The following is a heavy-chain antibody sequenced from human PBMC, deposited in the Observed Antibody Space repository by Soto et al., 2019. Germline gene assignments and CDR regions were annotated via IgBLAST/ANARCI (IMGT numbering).Heavy chain of an antibody. Sequence: GGSLRLSCAASGFTFSSYSMNWVRQAPGKGLEWVSYISSGSTTIYYADSVKGRFTISRDNAKNSVYLQMNSLRDEDAAVYYCARDPGYYDSGDYFDYWGQGALVTVSS. CDR3: ARDPGYYDSGDYFDY. V-gene: IGHV3-48*02. CDR1: GFTFSSYS. CDR2: ISSGSTTI. J-gene: IGHJ4*02. D-gene: IGHD3-22*01.